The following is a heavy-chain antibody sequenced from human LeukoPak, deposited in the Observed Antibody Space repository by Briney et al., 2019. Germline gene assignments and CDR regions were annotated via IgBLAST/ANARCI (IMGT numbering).Heavy chain of an antibody. V-gene: IGHV1-8*01. Sequence: ASVKVSCKASGYTFTSYDINWVRQATGQGLEWMGWMNPNSGNTGYAQKFQGRVTMTEDTSTDTAYMELSSLRSEDTAVYYCATASSSALGLYYFDYWGQGTLVTVSS. CDR3: ATASSSALGLYYFDY. CDR1: GYTFTSYD. CDR2: MNPNSGNT. J-gene: IGHJ4*02. D-gene: IGHD5-12*01.